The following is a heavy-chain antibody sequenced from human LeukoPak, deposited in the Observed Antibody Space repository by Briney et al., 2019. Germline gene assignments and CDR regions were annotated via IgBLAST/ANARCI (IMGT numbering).Heavy chain of an antibody. CDR3: ARDASRGTWDAFDI. Sequence: SETLSLTCTVSGGSISSYYWSWIRQPPGKGLEWIGYIYYSGSTNYNPSLKSRATISVDTSKNQFSLKLSSVTAADTAVYYCARDASRGTWDAFDIWGQGTMVTVSS. J-gene: IGHJ3*02. CDR1: GGSISSYY. CDR2: IYYSGST. V-gene: IGHV4-59*01.